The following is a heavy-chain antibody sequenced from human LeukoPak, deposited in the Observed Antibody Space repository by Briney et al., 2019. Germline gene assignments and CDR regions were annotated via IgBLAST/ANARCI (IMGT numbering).Heavy chain of an antibody. J-gene: IGHJ6*03. V-gene: IGHV1-69*05. D-gene: IGHD4-17*01. CDR3: ARHKGSTVTDVYYMDV. Sequence: SVKVSCKASGGTFSSYAISWVRQAPGQGLEWMGGIIPIFGTANYAQKFQGRVTITTDESTSTAYMELSSLRSEDTAVYYCARHKGSTVTDVYYMDVWGKGTTVTVSS. CDR2: IIPIFGTA. CDR1: GGTFSSYA.